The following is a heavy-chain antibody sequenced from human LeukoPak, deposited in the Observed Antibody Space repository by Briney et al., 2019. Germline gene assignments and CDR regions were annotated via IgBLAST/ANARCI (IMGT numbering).Heavy chain of an antibody. CDR1: GFTFSSYA. D-gene: IGHD6-19*01. CDR3: AKGGPSSGRYHFDY. V-gene: IGHV3-23*01. Sequence: GGSLRLSCATSGFTFSSYAMSWVRQAPGKGLEWVSAISGSGGSTYYADSVKGRSTISRDNSKNTLYLQMNSLRGEDTAVYYCAKGGPSSGRYHFDYWGQGTLVTVSS. J-gene: IGHJ4*02. CDR2: ISGSGGST.